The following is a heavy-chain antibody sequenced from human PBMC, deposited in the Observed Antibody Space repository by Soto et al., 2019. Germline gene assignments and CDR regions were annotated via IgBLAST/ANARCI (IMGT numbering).Heavy chain of an antibody. Sequence: SVKVSCKASGGTFSSYTISWVRQAPGQGLEWMGSINPILGITIYAQKFQGRVTMTEDTSTDTAYMELSSLRSEDTAVYYCATENYYDSSGYLYLWYWGQGTLVTVSS. CDR3: ATENYYDSSGYLYLWY. CDR1: GGTFSSYT. V-gene: IGHV1-69*04. CDR2: INPILGIT. D-gene: IGHD3-22*01. J-gene: IGHJ4*02.